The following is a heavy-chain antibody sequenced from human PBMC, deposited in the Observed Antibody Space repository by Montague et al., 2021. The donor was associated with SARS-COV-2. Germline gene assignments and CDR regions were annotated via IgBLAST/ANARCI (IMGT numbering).Heavy chain of an antibody. Sequence: PALVKPTQTLTLTCTFSGFSLSTSGMCVSWIRQPPGKALEWLAHIDWDDDKYYSTSLKTRLTISEDTSKIQVVLTMTNMDPVDTATYYCARTHYDILAGYYIAFDYWGQGTLVTVSS. D-gene: IGHD3-9*01. J-gene: IGHJ4*02. CDR2: IDWDDDK. CDR3: ARTHYDILAGYYIAFDY. CDR1: GFSLSTSGMC. V-gene: IGHV2-70*01.